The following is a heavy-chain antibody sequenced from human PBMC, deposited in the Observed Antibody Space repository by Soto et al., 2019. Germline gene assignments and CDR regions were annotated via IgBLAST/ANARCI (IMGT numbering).Heavy chain of an antibody. V-gene: IGHV3-30*03. Sequence: PGGSLRLSCAASGFTFSSYGMHWVRQAPGKGLEWVAVISYDGSNKYYADSVKGRFTISRDNSKNTLYLQMNSLRAEDTAVYYCARDDHVLRYFDWLSHYYYGMDAWGQGTTVTVSS. CDR2: ISYDGSNK. CDR3: ARDDHVLRYFDWLSHYYYGMDA. D-gene: IGHD3-9*01. CDR1: GFTFSSYG. J-gene: IGHJ6*02.